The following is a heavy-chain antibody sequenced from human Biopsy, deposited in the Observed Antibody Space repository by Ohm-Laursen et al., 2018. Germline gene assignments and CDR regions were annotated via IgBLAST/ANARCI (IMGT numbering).Heavy chain of an antibody. J-gene: IGHJ4*02. CDR2: IYYSGST. Sequence: PSETLSLTWTVSGGSIGSFFWSWLRQPPGQGLEWIGYIYYSGSTNYNPSLRSRVTISVDRSKNQFSLELSSVTAADTAVYYCARVGAGAPSIDYFDSWGQGTLVTVSS. CDR3: ARVGAGAPSIDYFDS. CDR1: GGSIGSFF. D-gene: IGHD1-26*01. V-gene: IGHV4-59*01.